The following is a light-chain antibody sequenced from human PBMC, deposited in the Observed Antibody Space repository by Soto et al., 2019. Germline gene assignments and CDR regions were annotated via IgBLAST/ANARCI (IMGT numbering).Light chain of an antibody. CDR3: QQAKDLPLT. J-gene: IGKJ4*01. V-gene: IGKV1-12*01. CDR2: GSS. CDR1: QGIDNW. Sequence: DIQMTQSPPSVSVSVGDRVTITCRASQGIDNWLAWYQQKPGKAPKLLMYGSSNLESGVPSRFSGSRSGTDFTLTISSLQPEDFATYYCQQAKDLPLTFGGGTKVEIK.